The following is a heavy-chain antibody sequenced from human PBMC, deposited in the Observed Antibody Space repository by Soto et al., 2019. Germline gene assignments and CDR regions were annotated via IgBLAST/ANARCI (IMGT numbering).Heavy chain of an antibody. Sequence: GASVKVSCKASGYTKTGYYMHWVRQAPGQGLEWMGWINPNSGGTNYAQKFQGWVTMTRDTSISTAYMELSRLRSDDTAVYYCARDVTNGDFDYWGQGTLVTVSS. J-gene: IGHJ4*02. CDR1: GYTKTGYY. V-gene: IGHV1-2*04. CDR3: ARDVTNGDFDY. CDR2: INPNSGGT. D-gene: IGHD4-17*01.